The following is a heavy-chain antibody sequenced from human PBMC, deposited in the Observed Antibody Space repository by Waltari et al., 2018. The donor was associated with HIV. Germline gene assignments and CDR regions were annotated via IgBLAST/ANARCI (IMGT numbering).Heavy chain of an antibody. CDR2: VSYDGSDK. Sequence: VQLVESGGGVVPPGRSLTLSCEASGFTFTTSALHWVRSSPGKGLEWGADVSYDGSDKHYADSVRGRFTVSRDNAKNTVFLQMSSLRTEDTAAYYCAKDVRYWDGLFYVGHDAFDVWGQGTMVTVSS. CDR3: AKDVRYWDGLFYVGHDAFDV. CDR1: GFTFTTSA. D-gene: IGHD3-3*01. J-gene: IGHJ3*01. V-gene: IGHV3-30-3*02.